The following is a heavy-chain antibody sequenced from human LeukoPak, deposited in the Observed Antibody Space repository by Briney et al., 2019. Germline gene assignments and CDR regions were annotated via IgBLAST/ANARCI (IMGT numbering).Heavy chain of an antibody. Sequence: GESLKISCKGSGYSFTSYWIGWVRQMPGKGLEWMGIVYPGDSDTRYSPSFQGQVTISADKSISTAYLQWSSLKASDTAMYYCARRHYYDSSGYHYFDYWGQGTLVTVSS. CDR1: GYSFTSYW. V-gene: IGHV5-51*01. CDR2: VYPGDSDT. J-gene: IGHJ4*02. CDR3: ARRHYYDSSGYHYFDY. D-gene: IGHD3-22*01.